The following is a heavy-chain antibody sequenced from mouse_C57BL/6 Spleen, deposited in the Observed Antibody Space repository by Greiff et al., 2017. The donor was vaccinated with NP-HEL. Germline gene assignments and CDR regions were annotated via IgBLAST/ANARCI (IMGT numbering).Heavy chain of an antibody. J-gene: IGHJ3*01. CDR2: INPSNGGT. D-gene: IGHD2-2*01. Sequence: HVQLQQPGTELVKPGASVKLSCKASGYTFTSYWMHWVKQRPGQGLEWIGNINPSNGGTNYNEKFKSKATLTVDKSSSTAYMQLSSLTSEDSAVYYCARGRGYDGVFAYWGQGTLVTVSA. V-gene: IGHV1-53*01. CDR1: GYTFTSYW. CDR3: ARGRGYDGVFAY.